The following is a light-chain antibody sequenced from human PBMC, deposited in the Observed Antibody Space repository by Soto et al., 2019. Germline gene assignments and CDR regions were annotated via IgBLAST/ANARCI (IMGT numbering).Light chain of an antibody. J-gene: IGLJ3*02. Sequence: ALTQPASVSGSPGQSITISCTGTSSDVGSYNLVSWYQQHPGKAPKLMIYEVSKRPSGVSNRFSGSKSGNTASLTISGLQAEDEADYYCCSYAGSSTLGVFGGGTKVTVL. V-gene: IGLV2-23*02. CDR3: CSYAGSSTLGV. CDR1: SSDVGSYNL. CDR2: EVS.